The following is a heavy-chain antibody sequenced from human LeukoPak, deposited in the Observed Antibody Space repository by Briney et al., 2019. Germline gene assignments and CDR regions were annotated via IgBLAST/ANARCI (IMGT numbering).Heavy chain of an antibody. J-gene: IGHJ5*02. V-gene: IGHV4-59*08. D-gene: IGHD3-10*01. Sequence: SETLSLTCTVSGGSISRYYWSRIRQPPGKGLEWIGYIDYSGSSGYNPSLATRVTISADTSKYQVFLKVNSVTAADTAVYYCARHPIGFPNWFDPWGQGTLVTVSS. CDR3: ARHPIGFPNWFDP. CDR2: IDYSGSS. CDR1: GGSISRYY.